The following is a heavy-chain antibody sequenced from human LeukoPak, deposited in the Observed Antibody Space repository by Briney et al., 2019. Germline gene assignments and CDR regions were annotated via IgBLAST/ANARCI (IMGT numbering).Heavy chain of an antibody. CDR1: GLTFSSYW. J-gene: IGHJ4*02. D-gene: IGHD5-12*01. CDR2: IKLDGTEK. V-gene: IGHV3-7*01. Sequence: GGSLRLSCAASGLTFSSYWMTWVRQAPGKGLEWVANIKLDGTEKYYVDSVKGRFTISRDNVKNSLDLQMNSLRVEDTAVYYCARDFGLSGYDLLDYWGQGTMVTVSS. CDR3: ARDFGLSGYDLLDY.